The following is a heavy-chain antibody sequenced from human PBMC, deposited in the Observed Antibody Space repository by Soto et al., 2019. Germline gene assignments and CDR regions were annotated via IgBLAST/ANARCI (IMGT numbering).Heavy chain of an antibody. V-gene: IGHV5-51*01. CDR3: ARALSGYYDSNGYLRVWGMDV. Sequence: PGESLKISCKGSGNSFTSYWIGWVRQMPGKGLEWMGIINPGDSDTRYSPSFQGQVTTSVDKSISTAYLQWRTLKASDTAMYYCARALSGYYDSNGYLRVWGMDVWGQGTTVTVSS. CDR1: GNSFTSYW. J-gene: IGHJ6*02. CDR2: INPGDSDT. D-gene: IGHD3-22*01.